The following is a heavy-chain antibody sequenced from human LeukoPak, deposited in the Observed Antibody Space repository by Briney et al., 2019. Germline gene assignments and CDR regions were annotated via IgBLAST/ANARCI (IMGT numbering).Heavy chain of an antibody. J-gene: IGHJ5*02. Sequence: SETLSLTCAVYGGSFSGYYRSWIRQPPGKGLEWIGEINHSGSTNYNPSLKSRVTISVDTSKNQFSLKLSSVTAADTAVYYCARSRYNWFDPWGQGTLVTVSS. CDR1: GGSFSGYY. CDR3: ARSRYNWFDP. CDR2: INHSGST. V-gene: IGHV4-34*01.